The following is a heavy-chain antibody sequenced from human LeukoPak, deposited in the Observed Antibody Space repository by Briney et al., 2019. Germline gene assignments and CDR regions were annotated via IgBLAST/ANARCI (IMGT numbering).Heavy chain of an antibody. CDR2: IGGSGRNT. CDR3: AREESVDTAMGG. CDR1: GFTFSSYA. J-gene: IGHJ4*02. D-gene: IGHD5-18*01. V-gene: IGHV3-23*01. Sequence: GGSLRLSCEASGFTFSSYAMSWVRQAPGKGLEWVSTIGGSGRNTYYADSVKGRFTISRDNSKNTLYLQMHSLRAEDTAVYYCAREESVDTAMGGWGQGTLVTVSS.